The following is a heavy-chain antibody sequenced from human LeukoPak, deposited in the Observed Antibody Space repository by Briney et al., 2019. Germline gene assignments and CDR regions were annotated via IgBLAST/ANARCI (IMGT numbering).Heavy chain of an antibody. CDR1: GFTFSSYA. V-gene: IGHV3-23*01. D-gene: IGHD2-2*01. Sequence: GGSLRLSCAASGFTFSSYAMSWVRQAPGKGLEWVSAISGSGGSTYYADSVKGRFTISRGNSKNTLYLQMNSPRAEDTAVYYCAKRCSSTSCYYGMDVWGQGTTVTVSS. CDR2: ISGSGGST. J-gene: IGHJ6*02. CDR3: AKRCSSTSCYYGMDV.